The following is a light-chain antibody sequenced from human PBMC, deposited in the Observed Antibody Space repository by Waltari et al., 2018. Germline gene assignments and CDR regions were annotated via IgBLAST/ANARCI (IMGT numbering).Light chain of an antibody. V-gene: IGKV6D-21*02. CDR3: QQSTTLPLT. Sequence: EIVLTQSPDFQSVTPKEKVTITCRASHNIGSTLHWYQQKPDQSPKRLIKYASQSIPGVPSRFSGSGSGTEFTLSITSLEAEDAAVYYCQQSTTLPLTFGGGTRVEIK. J-gene: IGKJ4*01. CDR1: HNIGST. CDR2: YAS.